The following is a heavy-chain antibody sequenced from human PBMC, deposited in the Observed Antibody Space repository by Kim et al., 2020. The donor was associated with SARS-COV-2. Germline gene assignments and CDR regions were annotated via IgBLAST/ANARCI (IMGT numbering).Heavy chain of an antibody. CDR2: ISYDGSNK. CDR3: AREEVGSGSYTYYMDV. V-gene: IGHV3-30*04. Sequence: GGSLRLSCAASGFTFSSYAMHWVRQAPGKGLEWVAVISYDGSNKYYADSVKGRFTISRDNSKNTLYLQMNSLRAEDTAVYYCAREEVGSGSYTYYMDVWGKGTPVTVSS. D-gene: IGHD3-10*01. CDR1: GFTFSSYA. J-gene: IGHJ6*03.